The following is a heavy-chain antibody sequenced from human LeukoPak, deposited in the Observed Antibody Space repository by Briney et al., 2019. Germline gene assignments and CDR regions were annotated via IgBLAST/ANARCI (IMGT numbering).Heavy chain of an antibody. CDR2: IKQDGSEK. CDR3: ARAGYCSGGSCYTVWVGSYYFDY. D-gene: IGHD2-15*01. Sequence: PGGSLRLSCAASGFTFSSYWMSWVRQAPGKGLEWVANIKQDGSEKYYVDSVKGRFTISRDNAKNSLYLQMNSLRAEDTAVYYCARAGYCSGGSCYTVWVGSYYFDYWGQGTLVTVSS. CDR1: GFTFSSYW. J-gene: IGHJ4*02. V-gene: IGHV3-7*01.